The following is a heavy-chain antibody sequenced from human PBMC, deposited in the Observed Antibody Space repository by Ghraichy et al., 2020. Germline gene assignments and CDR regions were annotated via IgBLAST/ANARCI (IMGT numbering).Heavy chain of an antibody. Sequence: GGSLRLSCAASGFTFSSYSMNWVRQAPGKGLEWVSSISSSSSYIYYADSVKGRFTISRDNAKNSLYLQMNSLRAEDTAVYYCARDKEMATPYYYYYGMDVWGQGTTVTVSS. CDR2: ISSSSSYI. CDR3: ARDKEMATPYYYYYGMDV. D-gene: IGHD5-24*01. V-gene: IGHV3-21*01. J-gene: IGHJ6*02. CDR1: GFTFSSYS.